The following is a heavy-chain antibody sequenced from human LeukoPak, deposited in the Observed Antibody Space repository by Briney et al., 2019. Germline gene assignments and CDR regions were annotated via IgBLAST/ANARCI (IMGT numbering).Heavy chain of an antibody. Sequence: GASVKVSCKASGYTFTGYYMHWVRQAPGQGLEWMGRINPNSGGTNYAQKFQGRVTMTRDTSISTAYMELSRLRSDDTAVYYCAKDGKRRYCANGVCRTSYYYYGMDVWGQGTTVTVSS. CDR2: INPNSGGT. CDR1: GYTFTGYY. D-gene: IGHD2-8*01. CDR3: AKDGKRRYCANGVCRTSYYYYGMDV. J-gene: IGHJ6*02. V-gene: IGHV1-2*06.